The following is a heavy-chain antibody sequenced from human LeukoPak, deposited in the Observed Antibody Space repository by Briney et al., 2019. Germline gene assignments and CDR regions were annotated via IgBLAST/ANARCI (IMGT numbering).Heavy chain of an antibody. V-gene: IGHV3-66*01. D-gene: IGHD1-1*01. CDR1: GGSISSNY. CDR2: LYSGGSI. J-gene: IGHJ4*02. CDR3: ARAPGWNDLTNDY. Sequence: PSEALSLTCTVSGGSISSNYMTWVRQAPGKGLEWVSILYSGGSIYYADSVKDRFTISRDKSKNTLYLQMNSLRAEDTAVYYCARAPGWNDLTNDYWGQGTLVTVSS.